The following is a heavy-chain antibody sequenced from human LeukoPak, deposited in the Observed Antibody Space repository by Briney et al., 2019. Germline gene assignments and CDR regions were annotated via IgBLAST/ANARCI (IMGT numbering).Heavy chain of an antibody. V-gene: IGHV4-34*01. CDR2: INHSGST. Sequence: SETLSLTCAVYGGSFSGYYWSWIRQPPGKGLVWIWEINHSGSTNYNPSLQSRGTISVATSKNQFSLQLSSATAADTAVYYCARWTRYCSSTSCHDYWGQGTLVPVSS. CDR3: ARWTRYCSSTSCHDY. J-gene: IGHJ4*02. D-gene: IGHD2-2*01. CDR1: GGSFSGYY.